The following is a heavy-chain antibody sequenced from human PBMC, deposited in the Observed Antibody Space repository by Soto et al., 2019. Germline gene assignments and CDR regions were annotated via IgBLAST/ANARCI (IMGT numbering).Heavy chain of an antibody. Sequence: QVQLVESGGGVVQPGRSLRLSCATSGFIFSSYGIHWLRQAPGKGLEWLAIISHGGNKKYYADSVKGRFTISRDNSKNTVYMQMDSLRVEDTAVYYCARDGGDFDYWGHGTLVTVSS. CDR2: ISHGGNKK. V-gene: IGHV3-33*05. D-gene: IGHD3-16*01. J-gene: IGHJ4*01. CDR1: GFIFSSYG. CDR3: ARDGGDFDY.